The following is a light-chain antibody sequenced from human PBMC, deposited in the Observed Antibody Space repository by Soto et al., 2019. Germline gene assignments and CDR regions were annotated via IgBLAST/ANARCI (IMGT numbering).Light chain of an antibody. J-gene: IGKJ4*01. CDR3: KQSKSVPLT. V-gene: IGKV3-11*01. CDR1: QSVSSY. CDR2: DAS. Sequence: EIVLTQSPATLSLSPGERATLSCRASQSVSSYLAWYQQKPGQAPRLLIYDASNRATGIPARFSGSGSGTDFTLTISSLEPEDFATYYCKQSKSVPLTFGGGTKVEIK.